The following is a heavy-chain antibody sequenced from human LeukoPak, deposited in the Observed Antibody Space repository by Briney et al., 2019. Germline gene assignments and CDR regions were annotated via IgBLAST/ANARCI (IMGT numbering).Heavy chain of an antibody. V-gene: IGHV3-74*01. J-gene: IGHJ4*02. D-gene: IGHD3-3*01. CDR1: GFTFSSYW. CDR3: AKNVLRFLEWSR. Sequence: GGSLRLSCAASGFTFSSYWMHWVRQAPGKGLVWVSRINSDGSSTSYADSVEGRFTISRDNAKNTLYLQMNSLRAEDTAVYYCAKNVLRFLEWSRRGQGTLVTVSS. CDR2: INSDGSST.